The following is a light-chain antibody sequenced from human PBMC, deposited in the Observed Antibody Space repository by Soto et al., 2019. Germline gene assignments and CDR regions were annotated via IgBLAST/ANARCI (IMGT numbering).Light chain of an antibody. J-gene: IGLJ3*02. CDR2: GNS. Sequence: QSVLTQPPSVSGAPGQRVTISCTGSSSNIGAGYDVHWYQQLPGTAPKLLIYGNSNRPSGVPDRFSGSKSGTSASLAITGLQAEDEADYYCQSYDGSLSALFGGGTKLTV. CDR1: SSNIGAGYD. CDR3: QSYDGSLSAL. V-gene: IGLV1-40*01.